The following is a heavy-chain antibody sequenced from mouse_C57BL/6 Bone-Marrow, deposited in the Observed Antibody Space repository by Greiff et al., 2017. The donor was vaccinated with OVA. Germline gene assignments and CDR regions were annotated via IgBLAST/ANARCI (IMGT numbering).Heavy chain of an antibody. J-gene: IGHJ4*01. CDR1: GYAFTNYL. CDR2: INPGSGGT. Sequence: VQLQQSGAELVRPGTSVKVSCKASGYAFTNYLIEWVKQRPGQGLEWIGVINPGSGGTNYNEKFKGKATLTVDKSSCTAYMQLSSLTSEDSADYISARSAYGPNCYAMDYWGQGTSVTVSS. CDR3: ARSAYGPNCYAMDY. V-gene: IGHV1-54*01. D-gene: IGHD1-1*02.